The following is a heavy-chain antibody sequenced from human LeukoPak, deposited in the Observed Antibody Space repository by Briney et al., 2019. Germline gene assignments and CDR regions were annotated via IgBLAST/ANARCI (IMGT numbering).Heavy chain of an antibody. V-gene: IGHV1-69*05. J-gene: IGHJ3*02. CDR2: IIPIFGTA. CDR3: ARNIQDGYNSLGAFDI. D-gene: IGHD5-24*01. Sequence: ASVKVSCKAPGGNFSSYAISWVRQAPGQGLEWMGGIIPIFGTANYAQKFQGRVTITTDESTSTAYMELSSLRSEDTAVYYCARNIQDGYNSLGAFDIWGQGTMVTVSS. CDR1: GGNFSSYA.